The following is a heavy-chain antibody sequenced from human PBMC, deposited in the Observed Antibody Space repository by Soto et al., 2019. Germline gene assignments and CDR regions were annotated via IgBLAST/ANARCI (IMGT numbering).Heavy chain of an antibody. CDR2: INHSGTI. J-gene: IGHJ6*02. CDR1: GGSFSGYY. D-gene: IGHD3-9*01. Sequence: SDTLSSTCAVCGGSFSGYYWTWIRQHPGKGLEWIGEINHSGTINFNPSLKSRLNISLDTYKKQFSLKLSSVTDADKAAYYCDRADRPLLTSYSLDVWGQGATVP. V-gene: IGHV4-34*01. CDR3: DRADRPLLTSYSLDV.